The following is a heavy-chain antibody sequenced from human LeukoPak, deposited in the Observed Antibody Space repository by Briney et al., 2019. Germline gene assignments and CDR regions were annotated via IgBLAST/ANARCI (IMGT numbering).Heavy chain of an antibody. Sequence: PSETLSLSCDVYGGSFSGYYWSWIRQPPGKGPEWIGEINHSGSTNYNPSLKSRVTISEEKSRNQFSLRLSSVTAADTAVYYCARVRFDSGSYYFDYWGQGTLVTVSS. D-gene: IGHD1-26*01. CDR1: GGSFSGYY. CDR2: INHSGST. J-gene: IGHJ4*02. V-gene: IGHV4-34*01. CDR3: ARVRFDSGSYYFDY.